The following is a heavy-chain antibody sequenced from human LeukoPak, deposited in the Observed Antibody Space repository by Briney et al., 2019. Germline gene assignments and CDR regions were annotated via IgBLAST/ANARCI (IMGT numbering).Heavy chain of an antibody. CDR3: ARDQEGFDY. J-gene: IGHJ4*02. CDR2: IYPRDGST. Sequence: ASVKVSFTASGYTFTSYGISWVRQAPGQGLEWMGMIYPRDGSTSYAQKFQGRVTVTRDTSTSTVHMELSGLRSEDTAVYYCARDQEGFDYWGQGTLVTVSS. CDR1: GYTFTSYG. V-gene: IGHV1-46*01.